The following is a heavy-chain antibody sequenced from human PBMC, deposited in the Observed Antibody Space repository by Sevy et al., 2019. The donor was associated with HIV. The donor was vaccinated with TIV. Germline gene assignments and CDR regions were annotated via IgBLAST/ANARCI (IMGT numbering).Heavy chain of an antibody. V-gene: IGHV1-69*13. D-gene: IGHD5-12*01. CDR3: ARGARGYSGYDSYYFDY. CDR1: GGTFSSYA. CDR2: IIPIFGTA. J-gene: IGHJ4*02. Sequence: SVKVSCKASGGTFSSYAISWVRQAPGQGLEWMGGIIPIFGTANYAQKFQGRVTITADESTSTAYMELSSLRSEATAVYYCARGARGYSGYDSYYFDYWGQGTLVTVSS.